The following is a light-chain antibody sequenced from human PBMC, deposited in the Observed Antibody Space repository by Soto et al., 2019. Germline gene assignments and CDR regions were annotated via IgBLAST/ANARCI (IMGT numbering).Light chain of an antibody. CDR3: QSYDSSLV. CDR1: NSDVGGYNY. V-gene: IGLV2-14*01. CDR2: EVF. Sequence: QSALTQPASVSGSPGQSITIPCTGTNSDVGGYNYVSWYQHHPGKAPKLMIYEVFNRPSGVSSRFSGSKSGSTASLTISGLQAEDEADYYCQSYDSSLVFGGGTKLTVL. J-gene: IGLJ2*01.